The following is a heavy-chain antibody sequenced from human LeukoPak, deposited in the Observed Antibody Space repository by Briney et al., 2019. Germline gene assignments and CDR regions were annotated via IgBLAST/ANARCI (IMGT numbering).Heavy chain of an antibody. CDR2: IKSKTDGETT. J-gene: IGHJ3*02. Sequence: GGSLRLSCAGSGFTVSSNYMSWVRQAPGKGLEWVGRIKSKTDGETTDYGAPVKGRFIISRDDSKNMLYLQMYGLKIEDTAVYYCITDPGEWEPIWRHGTMVTVSS. D-gene: IGHD1-26*01. V-gene: IGHV3-15*01. CDR3: ITDPGEWEPI. CDR1: GFTVSSNY.